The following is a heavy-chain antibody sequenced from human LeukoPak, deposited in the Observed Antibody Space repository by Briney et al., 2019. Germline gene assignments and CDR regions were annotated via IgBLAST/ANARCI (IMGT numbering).Heavy chain of an antibody. J-gene: IGHJ4*02. CDR3: ARVSVVRGAPDYYFDY. V-gene: IGHV4-4*02. D-gene: IGHD3-10*01. CDR1: IGSISSSKW. CDR2: IYLYGTT. Sequence: SETLSLTCSVSIGSISSSKWWSWVRQSPVKGLEWIGEIYLYGTTNYNPSFTSRVTMSVDRSRNQFSLKLSSVTAADTAVYYCARVSVVRGAPDYYFDYWGQGTLVTVSS.